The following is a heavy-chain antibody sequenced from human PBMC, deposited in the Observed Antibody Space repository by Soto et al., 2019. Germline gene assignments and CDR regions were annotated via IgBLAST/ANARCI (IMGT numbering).Heavy chain of an antibody. CDR2: IRSKAVGGTT. V-gene: IGHV3-15*07. Sequence: EVQLVESGGGLVKPGGPLRLSCAASGFTFNNAWLNWVRQAPGKGLEWVGRIRSKAVGGTTDYAAPVKDRFTISRDDSKNTLHLQMNSLKTEDTAVYYCTTEPDYSNYFEYWGQGTLVTVSS. CDR1: GFTFNNAW. J-gene: IGHJ4*02. CDR3: TTEPDYSNYFEY. D-gene: IGHD4-4*01.